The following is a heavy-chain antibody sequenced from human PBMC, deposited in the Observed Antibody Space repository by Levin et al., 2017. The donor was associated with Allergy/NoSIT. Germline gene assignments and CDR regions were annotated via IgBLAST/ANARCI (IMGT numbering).Heavy chain of an antibody. CDR2: ISGSGGST. CDR3: AKRGFVVPAANSYYYYGMDV. J-gene: IGHJ6*02. Sequence: GGSLRLSCAASGFTFSSYAMSWVRQAPGKGLEWVSAISGSGGSTYYADSVKGRFTISRDNSKNTLYLQMNSLRAATTALYYCAKRGFVVPAANSYYYYGMDVWVQGTTVTVSS. CDR1: GFTFSSYA. D-gene: IGHD2-2*01. V-gene: IGHV3-23*01.